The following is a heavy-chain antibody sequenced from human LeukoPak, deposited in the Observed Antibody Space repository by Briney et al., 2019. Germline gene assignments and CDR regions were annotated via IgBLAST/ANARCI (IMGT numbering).Heavy chain of an antibody. Sequence: ASVKVSCKVSGYTLTELSMHWVRQAPGKGLEWMGGFDPEDGETIYAQKFQGRVTITADESTSTAYMELSSLRSEDTAVYYCARGVRRYFDWLLDYWGQGTLVTVSS. CDR3: ARGVRRYFDWLLDY. CDR1: GYTLTELS. CDR2: FDPEDGET. V-gene: IGHV1-24*01. J-gene: IGHJ4*02. D-gene: IGHD3-9*01.